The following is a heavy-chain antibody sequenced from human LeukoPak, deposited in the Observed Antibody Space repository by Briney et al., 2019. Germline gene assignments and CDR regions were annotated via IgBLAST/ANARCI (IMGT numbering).Heavy chain of an antibody. Sequence: SETLSLTCAVSGGSISSSNYYWDWIRQPPGQGLEWIGSIHYSGNTNYNPSLKSRVTIVADTSKNEFSLEMSSVTAADTAVYYCAKTSGRGTVDPGTSGYINFWGQGILVTVSS. CDR3: AKTSGRGTVDPGTSGYINF. D-gene: IGHD3-22*01. CDR1: GGSISSSNYY. J-gene: IGHJ4*02. V-gene: IGHV4-39*01. CDR2: IHYSGNT.